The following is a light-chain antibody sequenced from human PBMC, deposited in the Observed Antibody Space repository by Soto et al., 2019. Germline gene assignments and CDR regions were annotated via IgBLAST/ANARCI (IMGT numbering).Light chain of an antibody. J-gene: IGKJ2*01. Sequence: EIVLTQSPGTLSLSPGERATLSCRASQSVSSSYLAWYQQKPGQAPRLLIYGASSRATGIPDRFSGSRSGTDFTLTISRLEPEDFAGYYCQQYGSSPPRYTFGQGNKLEIK. V-gene: IGKV3-20*01. CDR2: GAS. CDR1: QSVSSSY. CDR3: QQYGSSPPRYT.